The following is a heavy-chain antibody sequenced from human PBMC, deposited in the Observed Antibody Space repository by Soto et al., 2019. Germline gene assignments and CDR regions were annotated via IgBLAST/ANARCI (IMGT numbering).Heavy chain of an antibody. CDR2: INHSGST. CDR3: ARELLYCSGGSCYRTKRTFIDY. Sequence: PSESMSLTCAVYGGSFSGYYWSWIRQPPGKGLEWIGEINHSGSTNYNPSLKSRVTISVDTSKNQFSLKLSSVTAADTAVYYCARELLYCSGGSCYRTKRTFIDYWGQGTLVPVSS. J-gene: IGHJ4*02. D-gene: IGHD2-15*01. V-gene: IGHV4-34*01. CDR1: GGSFSGYY.